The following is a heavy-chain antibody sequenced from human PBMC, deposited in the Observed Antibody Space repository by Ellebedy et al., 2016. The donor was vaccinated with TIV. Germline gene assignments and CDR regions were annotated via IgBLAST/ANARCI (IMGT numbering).Heavy chain of an antibody. CDR3: ARETQYGAFDI. V-gene: IGHV3-23*01. CDR1: GGSISSSSYY. J-gene: IGHJ3*02. Sequence: PSETLSLTCTVSGGSISSSSYYWGWVRQAPGKGLEWVSAISGSGGSTYYADSVKGRFTISRDNSKNTLYLQMNSLRAEDTAVYYCARETQYGAFDIWGQGTMVTVSS. CDR2: ISGSGGST. D-gene: IGHD4-17*01.